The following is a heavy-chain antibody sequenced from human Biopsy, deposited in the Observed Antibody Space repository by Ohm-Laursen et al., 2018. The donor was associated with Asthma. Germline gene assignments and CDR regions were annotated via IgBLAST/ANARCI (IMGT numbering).Heavy chain of an antibody. J-gene: IGHJ5*02. Sequence: SSVKVSCKASGYTFIGCHIHWMRQAPGQGLEWMGRINPNSGGTNYAQKFQGRVTMTKDTSISTAYMEVSRLRSDDTAVYYCARGQKSAGDRWFDPWGQGTLVTVSS. CDR1: GYTFIGCH. D-gene: IGHD6-13*01. V-gene: IGHV1-2*06. CDR3: ARGQKSAGDRWFDP. CDR2: INPNSGGT.